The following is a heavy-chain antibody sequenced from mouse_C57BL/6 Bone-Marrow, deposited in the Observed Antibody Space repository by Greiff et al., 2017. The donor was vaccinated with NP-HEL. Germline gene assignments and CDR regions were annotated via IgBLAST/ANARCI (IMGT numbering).Heavy chain of an antibody. Sequence: EVKLMESGGGLVQPGESLKLSCESNEYEFPSHDMSWVRKTPEKRLELVAAINSDGGSTYYPDTMERRFIISRDNTKKTLYLQMSSLRSEDTALYYCARSRYGSSFYWYFDVWGTGTTVTVSS. J-gene: IGHJ1*03. CDR3: ARSRYGSSFYWYFDV. V-gene: IGHV5-2*01. CDR2: INSDGGST. D-gene: IGHD1-1*01. CDR1: EYEFPSHD.